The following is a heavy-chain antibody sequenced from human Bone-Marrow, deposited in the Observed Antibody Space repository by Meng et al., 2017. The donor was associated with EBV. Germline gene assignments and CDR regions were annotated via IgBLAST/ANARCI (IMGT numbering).Heavy chain of an antibody. CDR2: IYYSGST. Sequence: VEVQGSGTGLVKLSETLSLTCTVSGGSVSSGSYYWSWIRQPPGKGLEWIGYIYYSGSTNYNPSLKSRVTISVDTSKNQFSLKLSSVTAADTAVYYCARRRLQFGYFDYWGQGTLVTVSS. J-gene: IGHJ4*02. D-gene: IGHD5-24*01. V-gene: IGHV4-61*01. CDR3: ARRRLQFGYFDY. CDR1: GGSVSSGSYY.